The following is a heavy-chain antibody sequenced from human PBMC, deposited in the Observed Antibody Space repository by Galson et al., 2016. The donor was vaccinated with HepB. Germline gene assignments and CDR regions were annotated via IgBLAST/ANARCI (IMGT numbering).Heavy chain of an antibody. J-gene: IGHJ4*02. CDR2: ISPYNGNS. Sequence: SGYSFTSDGISWVRQAPGQGLEWMGWISPYNGNSSYAQKFQGRVTMTTDTSTNTAYMELRSLRSDDTAVYYCAREGVCSDGSCYSGFDYWGQGTPVTVSS. D-gene: IGHD2-15*01. CDR3: AREGVCSDGSCYSGFDY. CDR1: GYSFTSDG. V-gene: IGHV1-18*04.